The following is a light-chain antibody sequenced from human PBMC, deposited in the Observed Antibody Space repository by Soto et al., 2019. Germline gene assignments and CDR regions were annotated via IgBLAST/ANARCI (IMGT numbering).Light chain of an antibody. CDR1: QSVSSY. J-gene: IGKJ3*01. CDR3: QQRSNWLFT. V-gene: IGKV3-11*01. CDR2: DAS. Sequence: EIVLTQSPATLSLSPGERATLSCRASQSVSSYLAWYQQKPGQPPRLLISDASNRATGIPARFSGSGSGTDFTLTISSLEPEDFAVYYCQQRSNWLFTFGPGTKVDIK.